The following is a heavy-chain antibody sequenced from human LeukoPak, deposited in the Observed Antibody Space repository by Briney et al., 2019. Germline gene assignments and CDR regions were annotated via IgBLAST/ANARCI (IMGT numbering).Heavy chain of an antibody. CDR3: ARETAAAGSFIAINDY. V-gene: IGHV4-34*01. Sequence: SETLSRTCAVYGGSFSGYYWSWIRQPPGKGLEWIGEINDSASTNYNPSLKSRATISVDTSKNQFSLQLSSVTAADTAMYYCARETAAAGSFIAINDYWGQGTLVTVSS. CDR2: INDSAST. J-gene: IGHJ4*02. D-gene: IGHD6-13*01. CDR1: GGSFSGYY.